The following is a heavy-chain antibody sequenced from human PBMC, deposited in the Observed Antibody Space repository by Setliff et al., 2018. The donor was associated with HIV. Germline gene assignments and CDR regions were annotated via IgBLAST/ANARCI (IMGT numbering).Heavy chain of an antibody. CDR2: INPNSGDI. D-gene: IGHD3-22*01. Sequence: ASVKVSCKASGYTFTGHYMHWVRQAPGQGLEWMGWINPNSGDINYAQKFQGRVTMTRDTSISTAYMELSRLRSDDTALYYCARGRTYDSSGYIGNWFDPWGQRTLVTVSS. CDR3: ARGRTYDSSGYIGNWFDP. V-gene: IGHV1-2*02. CDR1: GYTFTGHY. J-gene: IGHJ5*02.